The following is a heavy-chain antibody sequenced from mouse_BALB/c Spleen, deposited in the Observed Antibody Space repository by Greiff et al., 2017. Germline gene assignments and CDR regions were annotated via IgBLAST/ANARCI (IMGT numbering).Heavy chain of an antibody. CDR3: ARWGWDY. J-gene: IGHJ4*01. CDR1: GFTFSSYG. D-gene: IGHD3-3*01. Sequence: EVKLVESGGGLVQPGGSRKLSCAASGFTFSSYGMHWVRQAPEKGLEWVAYISSGSSTIYYADTVKGRFTFSRDNPKNTLFLQLTSLRSEDTAMYYCARWGWDYWGQGTSVTVSS. V-gene: IGHV5-17*02. CDR2: ISSGSSTI.